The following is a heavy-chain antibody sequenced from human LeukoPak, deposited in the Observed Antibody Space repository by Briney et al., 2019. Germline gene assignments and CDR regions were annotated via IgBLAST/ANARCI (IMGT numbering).Heavy chain of an antibody. Sequence: GVSVKVSCKASGGTFSSYAISWVRQAPGQGLEWMGGIIPIFGTANYAQKFQGRVTITADESTSTAYMELSSLRSEDTAVYYCARVLIRGRYSNYYYYYGMDVWGQGTTVTVSS. CDR2: IIPIFGTA. CDR1: GGTFSSYA. J-gene: IGHJ6*02. CDR3: ARVLIRGRYSNYYYYYGMDV. V-gene: IGHV1-69*13. D-gene: IGHD4-11*01.